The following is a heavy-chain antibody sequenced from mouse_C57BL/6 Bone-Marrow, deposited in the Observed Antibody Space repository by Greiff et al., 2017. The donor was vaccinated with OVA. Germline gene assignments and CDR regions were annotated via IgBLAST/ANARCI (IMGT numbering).Heavy chain of an antibody. CDR2: IYPSDSET. J-gene: IGHJ3*01. V-gene: IGHV1-61*01. CDR1: GYTFTSYW. D-gene: IGHD2-5*01. CDR3: ARSGSNYNTGFAD. Sequence: VQLQQPGAELVRPGSSVKLSCKASGYTFTSYWMDWVKQRPGQGLEWIGNIYPSDSETHYNQKFKDKATLTVDKSSSTAYMQLSSLTSEDSAVYDCARSGSNYNTGFADWGQGTLVTVSA.